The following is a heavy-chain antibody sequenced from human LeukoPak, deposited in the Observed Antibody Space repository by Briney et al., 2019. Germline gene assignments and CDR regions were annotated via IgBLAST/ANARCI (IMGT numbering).Heavy chain of an antibody. V-gene: IGHV4-34*01. CDR3: VTYYYGSSAPKRNY. Sequence: TASETLSLTCAVYGGSFSGYYWSWIRQPPGKGLEWIGEINHSGSTNYNPSLKSRVTISGDTSKRQFSLKLSSVTAADTAVYYCVTYYYGSSAPKRNYWGQGILVTVSS. D-gene: IGHD3-22*01. CDR1: GGSFSGYY. J-gene: IGHJ4*02. CDR2: INHSGST.